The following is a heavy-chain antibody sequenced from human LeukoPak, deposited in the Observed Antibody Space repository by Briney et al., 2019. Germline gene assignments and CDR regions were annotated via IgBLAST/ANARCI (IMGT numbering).Heavy chain of an antibody. CDR2: ICHSGGT. V-gene: IGHV4-30-2*01. Sequence: SQTLSLTCAVSGGSISSGGYSWSWIRQPPGKGLEWIGYICHSGGTYYNPSLKSRVTISVDRSKNQFSLKLSSVTAADTAVYYCARAARSIYYYGMDVWGKGTTVTVSS. J-gene: IGHJ6*04. CDR1: GGSISSGGYS. CDR3: ARAARSIYYYGMDV. D-gene: IGHD2-2*01.